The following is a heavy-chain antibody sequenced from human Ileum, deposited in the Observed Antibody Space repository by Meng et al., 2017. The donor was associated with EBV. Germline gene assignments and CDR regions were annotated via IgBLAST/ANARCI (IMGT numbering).Heavy chain of an antibody. CDR2: IYHSGST. V-gene: IGHV4-4*02. CDR3: ASGRDYAWHS. CDR1: GDSISSNNW. Sequence: QQQAPAPGLLKPSGTLSLTCAVSGDSISSNNWWSWVRQPPGKGLEWIGEIYHSGSTNYNPSFKSRVTMSVDKSKNQISLNLSSVTAADTAVYYCASGRDYAWHSWGRGTLVTVSS. D-gene: IGHD4-17*01. J-gene: IGHJ4*02.